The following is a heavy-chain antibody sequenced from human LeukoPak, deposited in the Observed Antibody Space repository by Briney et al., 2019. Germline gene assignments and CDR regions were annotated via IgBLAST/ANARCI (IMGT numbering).Heavy chain of an antibody. Sequence: PSETLSLTCTVSSGSINSYYWSWIRQSPGKGLEWIGYIYYTGNIRYNPSLKSRVTISVDTSKNQFSLKLSSVTAADTAVYYCARQGSSSWFNWFDPLGQGTLVTVSS. CDR2: IYYTGNI. D-gene: IGHD6-13*01. CDR1: SGSINSYY. CDR3: ARQGSSSWFNWFDP. V-gene: IGHV4-59*08. J-gene: IGHJ5*02.